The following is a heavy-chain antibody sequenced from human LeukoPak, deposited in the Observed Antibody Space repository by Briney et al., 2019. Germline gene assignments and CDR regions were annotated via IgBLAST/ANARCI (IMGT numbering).Heavy chain of an antibody. CDR2: ISYDGSNK. J-gene: IGHJ4*02. D-gene: IGHD2-8*01. CDR3: ARGLRLVTHRNVYLDY. Sequence: GGSLRLSCAASGFTFSSYAMHWVRQAPGKGLEWVAVISYDGSNKYYADSVKGRFTISRDNSKNTLYLQMNSLRAEDTAVYYCARGLRLVTHRNVYLDYWGQGTLVTVSS. V-gene: IGHV3-30*04. CDR1: GFTFSSYA.